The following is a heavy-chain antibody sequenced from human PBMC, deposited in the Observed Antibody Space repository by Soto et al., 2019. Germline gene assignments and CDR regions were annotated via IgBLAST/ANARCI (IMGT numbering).Heavy chain of an antibody. D-gene: IGHD3-16*01. CDR3: ATSPGFYAASPFDY. CDR2: IESKGDGGTT. J-gene: IGHJ4*02. V-gene: IGHV3-15*04. Sequence: EVQLVESGGGLVKPGGSLRLSCAASGFTFNNAWMNWVRQTPGRGLEWVGRIESKGDGGTTDYAAPVKGRFTISRDDSKNTLYLQMNGLKTEDTAVYYCATSPGFYAASPFDYWGQGTLVTVST. CDR1: GFTFNNAW.